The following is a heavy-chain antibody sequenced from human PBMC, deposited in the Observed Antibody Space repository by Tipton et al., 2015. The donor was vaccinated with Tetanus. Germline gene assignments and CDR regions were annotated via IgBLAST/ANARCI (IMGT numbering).Heavy chain of an antibody. CDR1: GFTFRSYW. V-gene: IGHV3-7*01. CDR2: IKEDGSET. D-gene: IGHD2-21*01. Sequence: SLRLSCAASGFTFRSYWMSWVRQAPGKGLEWVANIKEDGSETNYVDSVKGRFTISRDSAKSSLYLQMNSLRAEDTAVYYCARDGYCAFATFYFPHHSPFYNSGQGTLVSVSS. J-gene: IGHJ4*02. CDR3: ARDGYCAFATFYFPHHSPFYN.